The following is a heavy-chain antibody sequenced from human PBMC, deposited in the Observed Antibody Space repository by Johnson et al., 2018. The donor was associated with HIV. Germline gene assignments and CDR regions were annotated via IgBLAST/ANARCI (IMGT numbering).Heavy chain of an antibody. D-gene: IGHD2-21*01. V-gene: IGHV3-74*02. CDR1: GFTISTFW. J-gene: IGHJ3*02. Sequence: VQLVESGGGVVRPGGSLRLSCEVSGFTISTFWMHWVRQVPGKGLMWVSRISGDGSSSSYADSVKGRFTISRDNAKNTLYLQRNSLRAEDTAVYYCAKGLHIVVEGDAFDIWGQGTMVTVSS. CDR3: AKGLHIVVEGDAFDI. CDR2: ISGDGSSS.